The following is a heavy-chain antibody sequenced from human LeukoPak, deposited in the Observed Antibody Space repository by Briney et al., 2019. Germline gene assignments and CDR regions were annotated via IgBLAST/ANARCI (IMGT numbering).Heavy chain of an antibody. J-gene: IGHJ5*02. CDR2: INPNSGGT. CDR1: GYTFTGYY. V-gene: IGHV1-2*02. Sequence: GASVKVSCKASGYTFTGYYMHWVRQAPGQGLEWMGWINPNSGGTNYAQKFPGRVTMTRDTSISTAYMVLSRLSSDDTAVYYCARDQGSWYANWFDPWGQGTLVTVSS. D-gene: IGHD6-13*01. CDR3: ARDQGSWYANWFDP.